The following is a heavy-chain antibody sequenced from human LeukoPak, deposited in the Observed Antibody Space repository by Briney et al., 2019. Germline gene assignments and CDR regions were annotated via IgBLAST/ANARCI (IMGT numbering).Heavy chain of an antibody. V-gene: IGHV4-30-2*01. D-gene: IGHD3-22*01. CDR3: ARGGYYYDSSGYYSLSAFDY. J-gene: IGHJ4*02. CDR2: IYHSGST. Sequence: SETLSLTCAVSGGSISSGGYSWSWIRQPPGKGLEWIGYIYHSGSTYYNPSLKSRVTISVDTSKNQFSLKLSSVTAADTAVYYCARGGYYYDSSGYYSLSAFDYWGQGTLVTVSS. CDR1: GGSISSGGYS.